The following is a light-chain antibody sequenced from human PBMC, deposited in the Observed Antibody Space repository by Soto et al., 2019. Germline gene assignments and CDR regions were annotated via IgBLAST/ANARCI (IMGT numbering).Light chain of an antibody. J-gene: IGKJ1*01. Sequence: EIVMTQSPATLSVSPGERATLSCRTSQSVSSNLAWYQQQPGQAPRLLIHDASTRATGIPARFSGSGSGTEFTLTISSLQSEDFAVYYCQQYNYWPTFGQGTKVEIK. CDR1: QSVSSN. CDR2: DAS. CDR3: QQYNYWPT. V-gene: IGKV3-15*01.